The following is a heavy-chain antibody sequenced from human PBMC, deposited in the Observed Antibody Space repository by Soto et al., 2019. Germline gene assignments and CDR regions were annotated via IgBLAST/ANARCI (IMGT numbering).Heavy chain of an antibody. J-gene: IGHJ4*02. CDR1: GGSISRGGYS. V-gene: IGHV4-30-2*01. D-gene: IGHD3-10*01. CDR2: IYHSGST. CDR3: ARAEDGSGSYEGNFDY. Sequence: PSETLSLTCAVSGGSISRGGYSWSWIRQPPGKGLEWIGYIYHSGSTYYNPSLKSRVTISVDRSKNQFSLKLSSVTAADTAVYYCARAEDGSGSYEGNFDYWGQGTLVTVSS.